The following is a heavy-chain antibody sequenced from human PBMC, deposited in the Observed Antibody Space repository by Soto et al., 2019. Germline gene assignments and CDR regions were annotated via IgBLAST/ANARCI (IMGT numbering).Heavy chain of an antibody. CDR2: ISSNGGST. CDR1: GFTFSNAW. Sequence: GGSLRLSCVASGFTFSNAWLNWVRQAPGKGLEYVSAISSNGGSTYYANSVKGRFTISRDNSKNTLYLQMGSLRAEDMAVYYCAREGEYIAAAGTYYYYYMDVWGKGTTVTVPS. CDR3: AREGEYIAAAGTYYYYYMDV. J-gene: IGHJ6*03. D-gene: IGHD6-13*01. V-gene: IGHV3-64*01.